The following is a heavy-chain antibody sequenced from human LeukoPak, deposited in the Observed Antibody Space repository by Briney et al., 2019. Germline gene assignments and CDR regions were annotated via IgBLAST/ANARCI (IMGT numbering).Heavy chain of an antibody. V-gene: IGHV3-48*01. J-gene: IGHJ5*02. Sequence: GGSLRLSCAASGFTFSSYSMNWVRQAPGKGLEWVSYISSSSSTIYSADSVKGRFTISRDNAKNSLYLQMNSLRAEDTAVYYCARTYYDFWSGYRRPNNWFDPWGQGTLVTVSS. CDR1: GFTFSSYS. CDR2: ISSSSSTI. D-gene: IGHD3-3*01. CDR3: ARTYYDFWSGYRRPNNWFDP.